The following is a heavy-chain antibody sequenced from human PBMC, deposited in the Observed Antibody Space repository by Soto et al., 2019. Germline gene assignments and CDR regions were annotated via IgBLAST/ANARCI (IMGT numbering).Heavy chain of an antibody. Sequence: SLRLSCAASGFTLSSYAMSWVRQAPGKGLEWVSAISGSGGSTYYADSVKGRFTISRDNSKNTLYLQMNSLRAEDTAVYYCAKRGYSYGPFDYWGQGTLVTVSS. V-gene: IGHV3-23*01. CDR1: GFTLSSYA. CDR3: AKRGYSYGPFDY. D-gene: IGHD5-18*01. CDR2: ISGSGGST. J-gene: IGHJ4*02.